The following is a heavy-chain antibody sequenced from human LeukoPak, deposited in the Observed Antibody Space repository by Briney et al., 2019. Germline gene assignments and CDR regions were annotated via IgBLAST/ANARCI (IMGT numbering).Heavy chain of an antibody. CDR1: GFTFSSYA. Sequence: PGGSLRLSCAASGFTFSSYAMSWVRQAPGKGLEWVSAISGSGGSTYYADSVKGRFTISRDNSKNTLYLQMNSLGAEDTAVYYCAKDLWGEPWYMDVWGKGTTVTVSS. D-gene: IGHD1-14*01. CDR2: ISGSGGST. J-gene: IGHJ6*03. V-gene: IGHV3-23*01. CDR3: AKDLWGEPWYMDV.